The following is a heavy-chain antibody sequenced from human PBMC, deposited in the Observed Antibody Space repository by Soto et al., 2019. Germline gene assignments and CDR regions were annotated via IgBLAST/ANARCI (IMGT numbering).Heavy chain of an antibody. D-gene: IGHD6-6*01. CDR1: GYTFTGYD. CDR2: MNPNSGNT. Sequence: ASVKVSCKASGYTFTGYDINWVRQATGQGLEWMGWMNPNSGNTGYAQKFQGRVTMTRNTSISTAYMELSSLRSEDTAVYYCARLYSSSSRHYYYYYMDVWGKGTTVTVSS. J-gene: IGHJ6*03. V-gene: IGHV1-8*01. CDR3: ARLYSSSSRHYYYYYMDV.